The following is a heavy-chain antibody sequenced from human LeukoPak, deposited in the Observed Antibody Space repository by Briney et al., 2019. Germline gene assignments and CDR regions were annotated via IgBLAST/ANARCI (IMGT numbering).Heavy chain of an antibody. CDR2: IDPSESYT. J-gene: IGHJ6*04. CDR3: ARLYPQWHAGGMDV. V-gene: IGHV5-10-1*01. CDR1: WFRFTNYW. D-gene: IGHD6-19*01. Sequence: HWGALEISCKGSWFRFTNYWISRVRPVPGKGLEWMGRIDPSESYTNYSPSFQGHVTISADKSISTAYLQWSSLKASDTAMYYCARLYPQWHAGGMDVWGKGTTVTVSS.